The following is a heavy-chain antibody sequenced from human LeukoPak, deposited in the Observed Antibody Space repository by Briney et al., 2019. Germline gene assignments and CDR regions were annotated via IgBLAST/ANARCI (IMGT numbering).Heavy chain of an antibody. Sequence: SETLSLTCTVSGGFISSYYRSWIRQPPGKGLEWIGYIYYSGSTNYNPSLKSRVTISVDTSKNQFSLKLSSVTAADTAVYYCARGGSYHAFDIWGQGTMVTVSS. CDR2: IYYSGST. D-gene: IGHD3-16*01. CDR1: GGFISSYY. V-gene: IGHV4-59*01. CDR3: ARGGSYHAFDI. J-gene: IGHJ3*02.